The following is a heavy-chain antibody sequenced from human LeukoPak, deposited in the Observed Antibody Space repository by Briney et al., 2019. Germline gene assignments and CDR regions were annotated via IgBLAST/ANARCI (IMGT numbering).Heavy chain of an antibody. CDR3: ALRPISPSTVTDYFDY. J-gene: IGHJ4*02. CDR1: GGTFSSYA. V-gene: IGHV1-69*13. D-gene: IGHD4-17*01. Sequence: SVKVSCKASGGTFSSYAISWVRQAHGQGLEWMGGIIPIFGTANYAQKFQGRVTITADESTSTAYMELSSLRSEDTAVYYCALRPISPSTVTDYFDYWGQGTLVTVSS. CDR2: IIPIFGTA.